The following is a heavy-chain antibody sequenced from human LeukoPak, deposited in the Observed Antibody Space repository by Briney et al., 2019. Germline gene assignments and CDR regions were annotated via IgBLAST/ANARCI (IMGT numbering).Heavy chain of an antibody. CDR2: VYYSRST. CDR3: ARVADQNWYFDL. V-gene: IGHV4-59*01. CDR1: GDSISSYY. J-gene: IGHJ2*01. Sequence: SETLSLTCTVSGDSISSYYWSWIRLTPGKGLEWIGYVYYSRSTNYNPSLKSRVTISVDTSKNQFSLKLSSVTAADTAVYYCARVADQNWYFDLWGRGTLVTVSS.